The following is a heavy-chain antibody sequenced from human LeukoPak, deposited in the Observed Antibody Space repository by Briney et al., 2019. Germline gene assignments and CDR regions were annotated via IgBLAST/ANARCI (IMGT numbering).Heavy chain of an antibody. D-gene: IGHD3-3*01. CDR3: ASDGGPFDN. J-gene: IGHJ4*02. Sequence: GGSLRLSCAASGFTFSSYAMAWVRQAPGKGLEWVSGLSGSGINTYYADSVKGRFTISRDNAKKSLYLQMNGLRADDTAVYYCASDGGPFDNWGQGTLVTVSS. CDR2: LSGSGINT. CDR1: GFTFSSYA. V-gene: IGHV3-21*01.